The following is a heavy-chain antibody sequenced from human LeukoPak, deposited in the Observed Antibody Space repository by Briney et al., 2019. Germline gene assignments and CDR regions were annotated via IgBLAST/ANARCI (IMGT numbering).Heavy chain of an antibody. CDR3: ARALAHRSLPIDY. Sequence: GTSVKVSCKASGYTFNGYYLHWVRQAPGQGLEWMGWINPYSGDTNYAQNFQGRVIMTRDTSISTAYMELNRLTSDDTAVYYCARALAHRSLPIDYWGQGTLVTVSS. J-gene: IGHJ4*02. CDR2: INPYSGDT. V-gene: IGHV1-2*02. CDR1: GYTFNGYY. D-gene: IGHD1-26*01.